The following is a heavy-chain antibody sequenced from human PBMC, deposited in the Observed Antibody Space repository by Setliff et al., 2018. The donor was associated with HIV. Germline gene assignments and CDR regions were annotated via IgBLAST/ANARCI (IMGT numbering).Heavy chain of an antibody. V-gene: IGHV4-34*01. CDR2: ITHSGST. D-gene: IGHD6-19*01. CDR1: GGSFSGYY. Sequence: PSETLSLTCAVYGGSFSGYYWTWIRQPPGKGLEWIGEITHSGSTNYNPSLETRVAISVDTSNNQFSLKLRSVTAADTAVYYCAKGVAVLQYYYYYIDSWGKGTPVTVSS. J-gene: IGHJ6*03. CDR3: AKGVAVLQYYYYYIDS.